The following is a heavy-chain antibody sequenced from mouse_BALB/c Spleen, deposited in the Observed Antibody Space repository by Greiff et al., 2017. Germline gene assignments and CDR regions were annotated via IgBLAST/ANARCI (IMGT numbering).Heavy chain of an antibody. CDR3: ARYYYGSSFPYYFDY. J-gene: IGHJ2*01. V-gene: IGHV3-2*02. CDR2: ISYSGST. CDR1: GYSITSDYA. D-gene: IGHD1-1*01. Sequence: EVQLVESGPGLVKPSQSLSLTCTVTGYSITSDYAWNWIRQFPGNKLEWMGYISYSGSTSYNPSLKSRISITRDTSKNQFFLQLNSVTTEDTATYYCARYYYGSSFPYYFDYWGQGTTLTVSS.